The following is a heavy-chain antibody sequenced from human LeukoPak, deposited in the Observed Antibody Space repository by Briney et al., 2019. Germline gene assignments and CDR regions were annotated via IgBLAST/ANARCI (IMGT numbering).Heavy chain of an antibody. CDR2: IYYSGT. J-gene: IGHJ4*02. CDR3: ARGQVYFDY. CDR1: GGSMSSYY. V-gene: IGHV4-59*01. Sequence: SETLSLTCTVSGGSMSSYYWSWIRQSPGKGLECIGYIYYSGTNYNPSLKSRVTISLDTSKNQFSLKLNSVTAADTAVYYCARGQVYFDYWGQGTLVTVPS.